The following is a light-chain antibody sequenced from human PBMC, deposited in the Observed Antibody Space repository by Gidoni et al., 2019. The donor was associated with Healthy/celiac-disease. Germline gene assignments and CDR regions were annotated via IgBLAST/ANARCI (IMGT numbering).Light chain of an antibody. CDR1: SSNIGSNT. V-gene: IGLV1-44*01. J-gene: IGLJ1*01. Sequence: SVLTQPPSASGTPGQRVTISCSGSSSNIGSNTVSWYQQLPGTAPKLLIYSNNQRPSGVPDRFSGSKSGTSASLAIGGLQSEDEADYYCAAWDDSLNAYVFGTGTKVTVL. CDR2: SNN. CDR3: AAWDDSLNAYV.